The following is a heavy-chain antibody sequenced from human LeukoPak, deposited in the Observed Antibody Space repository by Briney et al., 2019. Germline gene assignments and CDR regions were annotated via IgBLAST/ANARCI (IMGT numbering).Heavy chain of an antibody. V-gene: IGHV1-18*01. CDR3: ARVRTPFGVVASPDALDV. Sequence: GASVKVSCKASGYTFNSYPLTRVRQAPGVGFEWVGWITADNFNTNYAQKFQGRVTLTKETSTNTAYMEMRSLMSDDTAVYYCARVRTPFGVVASPDALDVWSQGTAVTVSS. CDR2: ITADNFNT. CDR1: GYTFNSYP. D-gene: IGHD3-3*01. J-gene: IGHJ3*01.